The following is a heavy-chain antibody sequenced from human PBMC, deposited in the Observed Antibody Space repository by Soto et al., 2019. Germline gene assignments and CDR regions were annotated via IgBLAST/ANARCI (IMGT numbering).Heavy chain of an antibody. CDR2: IYHSGST. J-gene: IGHJ4*02. CDR1: GGSISSSNW. CDR3: ARESYYYDSSGYRMIDY. Sequence: PSETLSLTCAVSGGSISSSNWWSWVRQPPGKGLEWIGEIYHSGSTNYNPSLKSRVTISVDKSKSQFSLKLSSVTAADTAVYYCARESYYYDSSGYRMIDYWGQGTLVTVSS. D-gene: IGHD3-22*01. V-gene: IGHV4-4*02.